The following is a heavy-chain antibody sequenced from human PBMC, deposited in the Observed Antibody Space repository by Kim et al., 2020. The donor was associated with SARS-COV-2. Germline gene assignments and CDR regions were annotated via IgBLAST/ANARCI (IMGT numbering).Heavy chain of an antibody. CDR3: ARGGAIRGDSSGYYYRRPCYYYGMDV. D-gene: IGHD3-22*01. CDR2: INHSGST. J-gene: IGHJ6*02. CDR1: GVSFSGYY. V-gene: IGHV4-34*01. Sequence: SETLSLTCAVYGVSFSGYYWSWIRQPPGKGLEWIGEINHSGSTNYNPSLKSRVTISVDTTKNQFSLTLRSVTAADTAVYYCARGGAIRGDSSGYYYRRPCYYYGMDVWGQGTTVTVSS.